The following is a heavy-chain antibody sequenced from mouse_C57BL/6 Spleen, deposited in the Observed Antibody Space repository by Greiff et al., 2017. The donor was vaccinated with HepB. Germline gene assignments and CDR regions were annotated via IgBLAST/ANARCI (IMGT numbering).Heavy chain of an antibody. CDR3: TTGYAMDY. CDR2: IDPENGDT. V-gene: IGHV14-4*01. CDR1: GFNIKDDY. J-gene: IGHJ4*01. Sequence: QLKQSGAELVRPGASVKLSCTASGFNIKDDYMHWVKQRPEQGLEGIGWIDPENGDTEYASKFQGKATITADTSSNTAYLQLSSLTSEDTAVYDCTTGYAMDYWGQGTSVTVSS.